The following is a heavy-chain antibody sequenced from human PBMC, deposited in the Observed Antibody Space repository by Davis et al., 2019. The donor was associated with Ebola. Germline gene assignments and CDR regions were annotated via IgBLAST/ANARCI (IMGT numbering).Heavy chain of an antibody. Sequence: PGGSLRLSCAASGFTFSSYSMNWVRQAPGKGLEWVSYISSSSSTIYYADSVKGRFTIPRDNAKNSLYLQMNSLRAEDTAVYYCARDWGYCSGGSCYSEAVYYGMDVWGQGTTVTVSS. V-gene: IGHV3-48*01. D-gene: IGHD2-15*01. CDR1: GFTFSSYS. CDR2: ISSSSSTI. J-gene: IGHJ6*02. CDR3: ARDWGYCSGGSCYSEAVYYGMDV.